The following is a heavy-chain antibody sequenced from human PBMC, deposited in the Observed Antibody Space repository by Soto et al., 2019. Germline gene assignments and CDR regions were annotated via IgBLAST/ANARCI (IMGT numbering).Heavy chain of an antibody. CDR1: GFTFSSYG. Sequence: EMQLVESGGGLVKPGGSLRLSCAASGFTFSSYGMNWVRQAPGKGLEWVSSISSGSEYIYYADSLKGRLTISRDNARNSLYLQLNSLRAEDTAVYYCATDGAAGSVMEVWGQGTTVTVPS. CDR3: ATDGAAGSVMEV. CDR2: ISSGSEYI. V-gene: IGHV3-21*01. J-gene: IGHJ6*02. D-gene: IGHD6-13*01.